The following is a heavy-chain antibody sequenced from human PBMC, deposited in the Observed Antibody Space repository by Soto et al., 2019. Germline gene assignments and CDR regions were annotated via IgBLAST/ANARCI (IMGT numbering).Heavy chain of an antibody. Sequence: QVQLVQSGAEVKKPGASVKVSCKASGGTFSSYAISWVRQAPGQGLEWMGGIIPIFGTANYAQKFQGRVTITADEYTGTAEMGVSSLRSEDTAVYYSARGWVFGVVTAGVGDVWGQGTTVTVS. CDR3: ARGWVFGVVTAGVGDV. CDR2: IIPIFGTA. J-gene: IGHJ6*02. CDR1: GGTFSSYA. V-gene: IGHV1-69*01. D-gene: IGHD3-3*01.